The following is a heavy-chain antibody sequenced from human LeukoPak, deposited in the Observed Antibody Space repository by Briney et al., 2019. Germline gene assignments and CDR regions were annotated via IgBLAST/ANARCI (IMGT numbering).Heavy chain of an antibody. D-gene: IGHD5-18*01. CDR1: GFTFSSYG. Sequence: QPGRSLRLSCAASGFTFSSYGMHWVRQAPGKGLEWVAVISYDGRNKYYADSVKGRFTISRDNSKYTLYLQMNSLRAEDTAVYYCAKDSNAAMSFLGGQGTLVTVSS. V-gene: IGHV3-30*18. CDR3: AKDSNAAMSFL. CDR2: ISYDGRNK. J-gene: IGHJ4*02.